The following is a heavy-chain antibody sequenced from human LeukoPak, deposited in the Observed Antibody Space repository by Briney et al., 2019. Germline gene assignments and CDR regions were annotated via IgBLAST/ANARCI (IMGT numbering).Heavy chain of an antibody. CDR1: GDSVSSNSAA. CDR2: TYYRSQWYN. CDR3: ATAVSSRGIYPWLDF. D-gene: IGHD3-3*02. Sequence: SQTLSLTCAISGDSVSSNSAAWDWVRQSPSRGLEWLGRTYYRSQWYNDSAVSVRGRITINPDASTNQFSLQLNSVTPEDTAVYYCATAVSSRGIYPWLDFWGQGTLVTVSS. V-gene: IGHV6-1*01. J-gene: IGHJ4*02.